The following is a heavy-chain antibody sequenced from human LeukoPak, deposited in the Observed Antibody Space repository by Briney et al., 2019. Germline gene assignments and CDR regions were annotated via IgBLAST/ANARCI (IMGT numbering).Heavy chain of an antibody. D-gene: IGHD4-17*01. CDR3: ARDLVTATKGFDI. CDR1: DDSFSSHY. J-gene: IGHJ3*02. CDR2: ISYIGST. V-gene: IGHV4-59*11. Sequence: PSETLSLTCAVSDDSFSSHYWTWIRQPPGKGLEWIGYISYIGSTNYNPSPKSRVTISIDTSKNQFSLKLTSVTAADTAVYYCARDLVTATKGFDIWGQGTMVSVSS.